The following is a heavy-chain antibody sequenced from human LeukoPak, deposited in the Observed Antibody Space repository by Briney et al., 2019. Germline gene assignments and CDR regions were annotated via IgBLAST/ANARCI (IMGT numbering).Heavy chain of an antibody. Sequence: EASVKVSRKASGYTFTSYDINWVRQATGQGLEWMGWMNPNSGNTGYAQKFQGRVTMTRNTSISTAYMELSSLRSEDTAVYYCARGVYYGSGSNPGWAFDIWGQGTMVTVSS. CDR1: GYTFTSYD. CDR2: MNPNSGNT. J-gene: IGHJ3*02. V-gene: IGHV1-8*01. CDR3: ARGVYYGSGSNPGWAFDI. D-gene: IGHD3-10*01.